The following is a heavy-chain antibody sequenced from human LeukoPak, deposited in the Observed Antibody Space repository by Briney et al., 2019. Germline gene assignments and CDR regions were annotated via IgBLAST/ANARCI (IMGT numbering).Heavy chain of an antibody. CDR3: ARVGTYTSSWAAYYYGMDV. CDR1: GGSISSYY. D-gene: IGHD6-13*01. V-gene: IGHV4-4*07. Sequence: SETLSLTCTVSGGSISSYYWSWTRQPAGKGLEWIGRIYTSGSTNYNPSLKSRVTMSVDTSKNQFSLKLSSVTAADTAVYYCARVGTYTSSWAAYYYGMDVWGKGTTVTVSS. J-gene: IGHJ6*04. CDR2: IYTSGST.